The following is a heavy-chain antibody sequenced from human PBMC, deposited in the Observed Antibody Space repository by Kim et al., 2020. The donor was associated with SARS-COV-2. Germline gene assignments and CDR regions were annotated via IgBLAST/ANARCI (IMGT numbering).Heavy chain of an antibody. CDR1: GASISRYY. J-gene: IGHJ3*02. CDR2: TFYTGVP. Sequence: SETLSLTCTVSGASISRYYWSWIRQSPGKGLKWIGSTFYTGVPNYNPSLKSRLTISADTSKSQLSLRLSSATAADTAVYYCARHEPESWSYSPAFDNSG. CDR3: ARHEPESWSYSPAFDN. V-gene: IGHV4-59*01. D-gene: IGHD1-26*01.